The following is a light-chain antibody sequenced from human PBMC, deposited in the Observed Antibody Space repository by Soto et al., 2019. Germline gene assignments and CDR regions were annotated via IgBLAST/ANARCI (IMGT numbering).Light chain of an antibody. J-gene: IGLJ2*01. CDR1: SSDVGGYNY. CDR3: SSYTISSPHVV. Sequence: QSALTQPASVSGSPGQSITISCTGTSSDVGGYNYVSWYQQHPGKAPKLMIYDVSNRPSGVSNRFSGSKSGNTAPLTISGLQAEDEADYDCSSYTISSPHVVFGGGTKLTVL. V-gene: IGLV2-14*01. CDR2: DVS.